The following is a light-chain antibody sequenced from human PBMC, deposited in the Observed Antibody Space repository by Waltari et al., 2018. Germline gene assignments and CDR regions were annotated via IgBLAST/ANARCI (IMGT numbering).Light chain of an antibody. J-gene: IGLJ2*01. V-gene: IGLV3-19*01. CDR2: GKN. CDR1: SLRSYY. CDR3: NSRDSSGNVV. Sequence: SSELTQDPAVSVALGQTVRITCQGDSLRSYYASWYQQKPGQAPVLVIYGKNNRPSGFPDRFCGSSLGNTASLTITGAQAEDEADYYCNSRDSSGNVVFGGGTKLTVL.